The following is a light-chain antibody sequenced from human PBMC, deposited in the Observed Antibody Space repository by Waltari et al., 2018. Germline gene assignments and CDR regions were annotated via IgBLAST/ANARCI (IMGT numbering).Light chain of an antibody. CDR3: ASWDDSHYV. CDR2: RND. CDR1: SSNPRGNY. V-gene: IGLV1-47*01. Sequence: QSVLPPPPSASGTPGQRVSLARPRRSSNPRGNYQYWDQQLPGTAPQLLIHRNDQRPSGVPDRFSGSKYGTTAFLAISELRSEDEAVYYCASWDDSHYVFGGGTKVTVL. J-gene: IGLJ1*01.